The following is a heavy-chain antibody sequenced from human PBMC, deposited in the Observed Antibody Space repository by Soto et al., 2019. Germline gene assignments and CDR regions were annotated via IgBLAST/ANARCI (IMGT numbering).Heavy chain of an antibody. CDR2: IYYSGST. Sequence: PSQTLCLTCTVFGGTIGGYDWSRIRQPTGKGLEWIGYIYYSGSTNYNPSLKSRVTISVDTSKNQFSLKLSSVTAADTAVYYCARRTATSYYYYGMDIWGQGTTVTVSS. CDR3: ARRTATSYYYYGMDI. CDR1: GGTIGGYD. J-gene: IGHJ6*02. D-gene: IGHD2-15*01. V-gene: IGHV4-59*01.